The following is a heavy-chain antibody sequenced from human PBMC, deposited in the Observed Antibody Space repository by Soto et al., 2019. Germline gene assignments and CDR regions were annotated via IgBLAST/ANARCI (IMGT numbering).Heavy chain of an antibody. Sequence: PSETLSLTCTVSGGSISSGGYYWSWIRQHPGKGLEWIGYIYYSGSTYYNPSLKSRVTISVDTSKNQFSLKLSSVTAADTAVYYCARYSSKYCSGGSCYSAIDYWGQGTLVTVSS. CDR2: IYYSGST. D-gene: IGHD2-15*01. V-gene: IGHV4-31*03. CDR3: ARYSSKYCSGGSCYSAIDY. J-gene: IGHJ4*02. CDR1: GGSISSGGYY.